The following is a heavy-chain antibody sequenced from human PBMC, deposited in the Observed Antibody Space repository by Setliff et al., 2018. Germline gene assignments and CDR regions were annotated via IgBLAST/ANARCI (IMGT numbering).Heavy chain of an antibody. CDR2: TYYSGDT. CDR3: VRALLWSGEGRFDP. V-gene: IGHV4-39*02. J-gene: IGHJ5*02. CDR1: GGSISTNTYF. D-gene: IGHD2-8*02. Sequence: SETLSLTCTVSGGSISTNTYFWGWIRQPPGKGLEWIGNTYYSGDTYYNPSLKSRVTISMDTSKNHFSLKLSSVTAADTAVYYCVRALLWSGEGRFDPWGQGTLVTVSS.